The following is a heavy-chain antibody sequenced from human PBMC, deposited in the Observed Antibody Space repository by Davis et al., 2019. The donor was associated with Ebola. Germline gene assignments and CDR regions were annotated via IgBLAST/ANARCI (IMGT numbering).Heavy chain of an antibody. J-gene: IGHJ6*02. CDR2: IRSKANSYAT. Sequence: GESLKISCAASGFTFSGSAMHWVRQASGKGLEWVGRIRSKANSYATAYAASVKGRFTISRDDSKNTAYLQMNSLKTEDTAVYYCTRQHEPIYYYGSGSYAYYDMDVWGQGTTVTVSS. V-gene: IGHV3-73*01. D-gene: IGHD3-10*01. CDR3: TRQHEPIYYYGSGSYAYYDMDV. CDR1: GFTFSGSA.